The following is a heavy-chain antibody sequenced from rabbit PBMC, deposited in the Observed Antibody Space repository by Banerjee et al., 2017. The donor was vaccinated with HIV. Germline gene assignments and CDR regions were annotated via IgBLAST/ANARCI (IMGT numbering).Heavy chain of an antibody. CDR3: ARNDFSSAWGADL. V-gene: IGHV1S45*01. CDR2: IYSISTGSA. J-gene: IGHJ6*01. CDR1: GFDFSNYG. D-gene: IGHD4-1*01. Sequence: QEQLEESGGGLVKPEGSLTLTCKASGFDFSNYGVSWVRQAPGKGLEWIACIYSISTGSAYYASWAKGRFTVSKTSSTTVTLQMTSLTAADTATYFCARNDFSSAWGADLWGQGTLVTVS.